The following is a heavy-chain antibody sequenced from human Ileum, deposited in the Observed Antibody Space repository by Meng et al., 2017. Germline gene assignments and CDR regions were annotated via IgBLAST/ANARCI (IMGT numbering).Heavy chain of an antibody. V-gene: IGHV1-2*06. Sequence: QVQPVQSGAEVEKPWAAVKLSCKASGYTFTGYYMHWVRQAPGQGLEWMGRINPNSGGTNYAQKFQGRVTMTRDTSISTAYMELSRLRSDDTAVYYCARGQNYDYVWGHWGQGTLVTVSS. CDR1: GYTFTGYY. CDR3: ARGQNYDYVWGH. J-gene: IGHJ4*02. CDR2: INPNSGGT. D-gene: IGHD3-16*01.